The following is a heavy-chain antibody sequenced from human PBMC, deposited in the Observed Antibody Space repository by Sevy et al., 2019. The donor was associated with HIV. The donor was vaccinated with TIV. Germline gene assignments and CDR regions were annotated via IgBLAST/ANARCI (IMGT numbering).Heavy chain of an antibody. CDR3: VRTAVTTHFDY. V-gene: IGHV3-48*01. CDR1: GFTFRSYP. Sequence: GGSLRLSCVASGFTFRSYPMNWVRQSPGRGLEWLSYISSTTDTVYYADSVKGRFTLSRDNAKNSLFLQMDSLRADDSAVYYCVRTAVTTHFDYWGQGALVTVSS. CDR2: ISSTTDTV. D-gene: IGHD4-17*01. J-gene: IGHJ4*02.